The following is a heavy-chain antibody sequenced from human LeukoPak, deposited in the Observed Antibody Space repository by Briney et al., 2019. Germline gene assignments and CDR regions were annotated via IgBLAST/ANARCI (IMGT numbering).Heavy chain of an antibody. D-gene: IGHD3-22*01. J-gene: IGHJ4*02. CDR1: GGTFSSYA. Sequence: SVKVSCKASGGTFSSYAISWVRQAPGQGLEWMGGIIPIFGTANYAQKFQGRVTITADESTSTAYMELSSLRSEDTAVYYCARVYDRGPYYFDYWGQGTLVTVSS. CDR2: IIPIFGTA. CDR3: ARVYDRGPYYFDY. V-gene: IGHV1-69*13.